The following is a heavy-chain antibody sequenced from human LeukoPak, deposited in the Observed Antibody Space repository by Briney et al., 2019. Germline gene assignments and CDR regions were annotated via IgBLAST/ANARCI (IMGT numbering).Heavy chain of an antibody. CDR3: ARHFVRSGSYWADY. V-gene: IGHV4-38-2*01. Sequence: SETLSLTCAVSGYSLSSGYYWGWIRQPPGKGLEWIGIIYHSGSTYYNPSLKSRVTISVDTSKNQFSLRVTSVTAADTGVYYCARHFVRSGSYWADYWGQGTLVTVSS. CDR2: IYHSGST. CDR1: GYSLSSGYY. D-gene: IGHD1-26*01. J-gene: IGHJ4*02.